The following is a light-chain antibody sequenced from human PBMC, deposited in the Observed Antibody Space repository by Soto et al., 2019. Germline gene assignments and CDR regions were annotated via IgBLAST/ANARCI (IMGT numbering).Light chain of an antibody. CDR1: QSVSSSY. CDR2: GAS. Sequence: EIVLTQSPGTLSLSPGERATLSCRASQSVSSSYLAWYQQKPGQAPRLLIYGASSRATGIAARFSGSGSGTDFTLTTSRLEPEDFAVYYCQQYGSSRWPFGQGTKVDIX. CDR3: QQYGSSRWP. V-gene: IGKV3-20*01. J-gene: IGKJ1*01.